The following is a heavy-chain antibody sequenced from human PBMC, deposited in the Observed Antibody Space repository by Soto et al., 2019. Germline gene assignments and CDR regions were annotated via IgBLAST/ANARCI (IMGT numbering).Heavy chain of an antibody. CDR3: TKDPDSSTYYSGH. Sequence: SETLSLTCTVSGFSISSGGYYWNWIRQHPGKGLEWIGYIYYSGSTYYNPSLKSRVTISVDTSKNTLYLQMSSLRAEDTALYYCTKDPDSSTYYSGHWGQGTLVTVSS. J-gene: IGHJ4*02. CDR1: GFSISSGGYY. D-gene: IGHD2-2*01. CDR2: IYYSGST. V-gene: IGHV4-31*03.